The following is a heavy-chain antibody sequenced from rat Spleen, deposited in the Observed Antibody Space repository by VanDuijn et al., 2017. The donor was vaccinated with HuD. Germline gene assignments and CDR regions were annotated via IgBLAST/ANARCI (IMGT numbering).Heavy chain of an antibody. CDR2: ISYEGSST. V-gene: IGHV5-7*01. J-gene: IGHJ2*01. Sequence: EVQLVESGGGLVQPGRSLKLSCAASRFTFSDYNMAWVRQAPKKGLEWVATISYEGSSTYYRDSVKGRFTISRDNAKSTLSLQMDSLRSEDTATYYCARRHYGYTDYFDYWGQGVMVTVSS. CDR3: ARRHYGYTDYFDY. D-gene: IGHD1-11*01. CDR1: RFTFSDYN.